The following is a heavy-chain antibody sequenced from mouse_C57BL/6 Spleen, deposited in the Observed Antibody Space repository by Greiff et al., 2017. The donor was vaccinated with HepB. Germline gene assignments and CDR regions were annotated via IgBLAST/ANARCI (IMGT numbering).Heavy chain of an antibody. J-gene: IGHJ2*01. V-gene: IGHV1-26*01. CDR3: APYYDYDGGYFDY. CDR2: INPNNGGT. D-gene: IGHD2-4*01. Sequence: EVQLQQSGPELVKPGASVKISCKASGYTFTDYYMNWVKQSHGKSLEWIGDINPNNGGTSYNQKFKGKATLTVDKSSSTAYMELRSLTSEDSAVYYCAPYYDYDGGYFDYWGQGTTLTVSS. CDR1: GYTFTDYY.